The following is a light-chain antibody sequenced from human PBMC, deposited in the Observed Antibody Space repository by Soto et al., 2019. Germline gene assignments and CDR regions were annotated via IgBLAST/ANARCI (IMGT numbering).Light chain of an antibody. V-gene: IGKV3-20*01. CDR1: QSVISSY. CDR3: QQYVSSPRT. Sequence: EIVLTQSPGTLSLSPGERATLSCRASQSVISSYLAWYQQKPGQAPRLLIYGASSRATGIPDRFSGSGSGTDFTLTISRLEPEDVAVYYCQQYVSSPRTFGQGTKVEIK. J-gene: IGKJ1*01. CDR2: GAS.